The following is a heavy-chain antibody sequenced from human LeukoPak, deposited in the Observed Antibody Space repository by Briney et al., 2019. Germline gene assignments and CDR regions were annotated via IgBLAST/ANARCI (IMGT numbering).Heavy chain of an antibody. CDR3: ARAKWGYSYVDY. Sequence: ASVKVSCKTSGYTFSSYGITWVRQAPGQGLEWMGIINPSGGSTSYAQKFQGRVTMTRDMSTSTVYMELSSLRAEDTAVYYCARAKWGYSYVDYWGQGTLVTVSS. J-gene: IGHJ4*02. V-gene: IGHV1-46*01. CDR1: GYTFSSYG. CDR2: INPSGGST. D-gene: IGHD5-18*01.